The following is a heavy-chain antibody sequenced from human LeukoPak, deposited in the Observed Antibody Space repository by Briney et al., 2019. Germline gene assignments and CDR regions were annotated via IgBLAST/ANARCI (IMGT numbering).Heavy chain of an antibody. V-gene: IGHV4-59*01. J-gene: IGHJ4*02. Sequence: PSETLSLTCTVSGGSISSYYWSWLRQPPGKGLEWIGYIYYSGSTNYNPSLKSRVTISVDTSKNQFSLKLSSVTAADTAVYYCARDGDYGSFDYWGQGTLVTVSS. CDR3: ARDGDYGSFDY. CDR1: GGSISSYY. D-gene: IGHD4-17*01. CDR2: IYYSGST.